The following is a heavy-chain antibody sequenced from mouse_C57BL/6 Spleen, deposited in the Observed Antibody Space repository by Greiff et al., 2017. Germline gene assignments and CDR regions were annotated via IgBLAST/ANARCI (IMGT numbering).Heavy chain of an antibody. CDR3: ARARGYGSNDY. V-gene: IGHV1-69*01. Sequence: VQLQQPGAELVMPGASVKLSCKASGYTFTSYWMHWVKQRPGQGLEWIGEIDPSDSYTNYNQKFKGKSTLTVDKSSSTAYMQLSSLNSEASAVYYCARARGYGSNDYWGQGTTLTVSS. CDR2: IDPSDSYT. D-gene: IGHD2-1*01. CDR1: GYTFTSYW. J-gene: IGHJ2*01.